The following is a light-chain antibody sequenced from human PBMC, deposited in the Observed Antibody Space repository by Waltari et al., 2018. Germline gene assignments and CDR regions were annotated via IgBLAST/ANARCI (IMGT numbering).Light chain of an antibody. CDR1: SSDVGGYNY. CDR3: SSYTSSSTLEV. CDR2: EVS. J-gene: IGLJ2*01. Sequence: QSALTQPASVSGSPGQSITISCTGRSSDVGGYNYVSWYQQHPGKAPKLMIYEVSNRPSGVSNRFSGSKSGNTASLTISGLQAEDEADYYCSSYTSSSTLEVFGGGTNLTVL. V-gene: IGLV2-14*01.